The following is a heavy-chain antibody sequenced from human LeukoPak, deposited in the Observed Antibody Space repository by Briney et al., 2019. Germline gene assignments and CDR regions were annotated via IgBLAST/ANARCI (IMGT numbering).Heavy chain of an antibody. CDR1: GFTFSSYE. CDR3: ARRVIVVGLDY. J-gene: IGHJ4*02. V-gene: IGHV3-48*03. D-gene: IGHD3-22*01. CDR2: LSRSGINI. Sequence: GGSLRLSCAASGFTFSSYEMNWVRQAPGKGLEWVSYLSRSGINIYYADSVKGRFTISRDNAENSLYLQMNSLRAEDTAVYYCARRVIVVGLDYWGQGTLVTVSS.